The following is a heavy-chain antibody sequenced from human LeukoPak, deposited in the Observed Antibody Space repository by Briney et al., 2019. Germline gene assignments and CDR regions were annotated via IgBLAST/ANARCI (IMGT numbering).Heavy chain of an antibody. CDR3: ARLDDYVWGSYRSPYFDY. J-gene: IGHJ4*02. Sequence: PSETLSLTCAVYGGSFSGYYWSWIRQPPGKGLEWIGEINHSGSTNYNPSLKSRVTISVDTSKNQFSLELSSVTAADTAVYYCARLDDYVWGSYRSPYFDYWGQGTLVTVSS. CDR1: GGSFSGYY. D-gene: IGHD3-16*02. CDR2: INHSGST. V-gene: IGHV4-34*01.